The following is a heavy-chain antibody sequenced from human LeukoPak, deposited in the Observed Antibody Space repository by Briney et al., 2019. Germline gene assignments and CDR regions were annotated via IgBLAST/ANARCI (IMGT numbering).Heavy chain of an antibody. D-gene: IGHD3-10*01. CDR1: GFTFSDAW. CDR2: IKRKTEGGAT. Sequence: GGSLRLSCAASGFTFSDAWMNWVRQAPGKGLEWVGRIKRKTEGGATDYAGPVKGRFTTSRDDSKNTLFLHVNSLKTEDTAVYYCTTGNFGPYWGQGTLVTVSS. V-gene: IGHV3-15*07. J-gene: IGHJ4*02. CDR3: TTGNFGPY.